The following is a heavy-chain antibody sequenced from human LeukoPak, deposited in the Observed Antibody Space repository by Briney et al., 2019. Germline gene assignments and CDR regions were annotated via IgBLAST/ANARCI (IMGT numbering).Heavy chain of an antibody. CDR3: AKDSGHIVVALDV. D-gene: IGHD2-2*01. V-gene: IGHV3-23*01. CDR1: GFTFSSYA. J-gene: IGHJ6*02. CDR2: ISGSGGST. Sequence: GGSLRLSCAASGFTFSSYAMSWVRQAPGKGLEWVPAISGSGGSTYYADSVKGRFTISRDNSKNTLYLQMNSLRAEDTAVYYCAKDSGHIVVALDVWGQGTTVTVSS.